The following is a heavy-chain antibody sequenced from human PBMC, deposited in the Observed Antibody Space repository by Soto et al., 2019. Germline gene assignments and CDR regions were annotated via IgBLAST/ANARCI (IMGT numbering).Heavy chain of an antibody. V-gene: IGHV3-23*01. J-gene: IGHJ5*02. CDR3: AKDFPRYCSSTSCYAGWFEP. D-gene: IGHD2-2*01. CDR1: GFTFSSYA. CDR2: ISGSGGST. Sequence: GSLRLSCAASGFTFSSYAMSWVRQAPGKGLEWVSAISGSGGSTYYADSVKGRFTISRDNSKNTLYLQMNSLRAEDTAVYYCAKDFPRYCSSTSCYAGWFEPWGQGTLVTVSS.